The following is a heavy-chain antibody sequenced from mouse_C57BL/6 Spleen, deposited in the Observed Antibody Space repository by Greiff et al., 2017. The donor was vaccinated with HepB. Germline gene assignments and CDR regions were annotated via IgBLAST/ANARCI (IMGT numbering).Heavy chain of an antibody. CDR3: AKCCTTVVEGAMDY. V-gene: IGHV2-5*01. Sequence: VKLVESGPGLVQPSQSLSITCTVSGFSLTSYGVHWVRQSPGKGLEWLGVIWRGGSTDYNAAFMSRLSITKDNSKSQVFFKMNSLQADDTAIYYCAKCCTTVVEGAMDYWGQGTSVTVSS. CDR1: GFSLTSYG. J-gene: IGHJ4*01. CDR2: IWRGGST. D-gene: IGHD1-1*01.